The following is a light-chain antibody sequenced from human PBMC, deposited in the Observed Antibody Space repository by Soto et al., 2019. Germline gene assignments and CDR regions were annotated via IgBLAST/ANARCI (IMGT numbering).Light chain of an antibody. J-gene: IGKJ1*01. Sequence: DIQMTQAPSTLAGSLENRVTITCRASQTISSWLAWYQQKPGKAPKLLIYKASTLKSGVPSRFSGSGSGTEFTLTIRSLQPDDFATYYCQHYNSYSEAFGQGTKVDIK. V-gene: IGKV1-5*03. CDR2: KAS. CDR1: QTISSW. CDR3: QHYNSYSEA.